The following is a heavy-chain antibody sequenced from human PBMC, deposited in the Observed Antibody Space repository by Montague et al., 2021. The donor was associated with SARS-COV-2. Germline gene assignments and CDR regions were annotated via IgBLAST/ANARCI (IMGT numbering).Heavy chain of an antibody. CDR1: GGSITGYY. CDR3: VGDHPNDGLWGAFDI. V-gene: IGHV4-59*01. D-gene: IGHD1-1*01. CDR2: IYHGGAV. Sequence: SETLSLTCTVSGGSITGYYWSWLRRPPGKGLEWIANIYHGGAVNYNPSPGSRVTISTDTSKNQLSLMLNSVTAADTAVYYCVGDHPNDGLWGAFDIWGQGTMVTVSS. J-gene: IGHJ3*02.